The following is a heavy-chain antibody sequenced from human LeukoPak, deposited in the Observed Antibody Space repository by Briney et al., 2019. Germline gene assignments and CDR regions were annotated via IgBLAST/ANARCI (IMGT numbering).Heavy chain of an antibody. D-gene: IGHD5-24*01. J-gene: IGHJ4*02. V-gene: IGHV1-69*04. Sequence: GASVKVSCKASGGTFSSYAIGWVRQAPGQGLEWMGRIIPILGIANYAQKFQGRVTITADKSTSTAYMELSSLRSEDTAVYYCARQRDGYNLDYWGQGTLVTVSS. CDR1: GGTFSSYA. CDR2: IIPILGIA. CDR3: ARQRDGYNLDY.